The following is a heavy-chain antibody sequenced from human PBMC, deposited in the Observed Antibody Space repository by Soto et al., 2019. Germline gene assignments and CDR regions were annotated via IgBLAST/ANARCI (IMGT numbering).Heavy chain of an antibody. CDR3: AREGNFYFQLYYYYGMDV. J-gene: IGHJ6*02. V-gene: IGHV1-18*01. CDR1: GYTFTSYG. Sequence: ASVKVSCKASGYTFTSYGISWVRQAPGQGLEWMGWISAYNGNTNYAQKLQGRVTMTTDTSTSTAYMELRSLRSDDTAVYYRAREGNFYFQLYYYYGMDVWGQGTTVTVSS. D-gene: IGHD2-21*01. CDR2: ISAYNGNT.